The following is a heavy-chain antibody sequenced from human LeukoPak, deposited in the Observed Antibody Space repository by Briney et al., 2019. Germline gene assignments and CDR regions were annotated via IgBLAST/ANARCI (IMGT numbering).Heavy chain of an antibody. Sequence: GGSHRLSCAASGFTFTSHWMSWVRQAPGKGLEWVAVISYDGRDKHYADSVKGRFTISRDNSKNTLYLQVNSLRAEDTAVYYCARDPKDPRYYDFWSGSWAWFDPWGQGTLVTVSS. CDR1: GFTFTSHW. CDR2: ISYDGRDK. V-gene: IGHV3-30*03. J-gene: IGHJ5*02. D-gene: IGHD3-3*01. CDR3: ARDPKDPRYYDFWSGSWAWFDP.